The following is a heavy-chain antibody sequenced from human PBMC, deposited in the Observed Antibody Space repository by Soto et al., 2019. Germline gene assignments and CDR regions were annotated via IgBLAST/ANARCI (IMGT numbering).Heavy chain of an antibody. Sequence: QLQLQESGPGLVKPSETLSLTCTVSGGSIGSSTYYWGWVRQPPGKGLEWLGSVSYSGSAYYNPSLKSRVTISVDTSKNQFSLKLSSVSAADTAVYYCARNTDSSGWYENYSDYWGRGTLVTVSS. CDR2: VSYSGSA. CDR3: ARNTDSSGWYENYSDY. D-gene: IGHD6-19*01. V-gene: IGHV4-39*01. CDR1: GGSIGSSTYY. J-gene: IGHJ4*02.